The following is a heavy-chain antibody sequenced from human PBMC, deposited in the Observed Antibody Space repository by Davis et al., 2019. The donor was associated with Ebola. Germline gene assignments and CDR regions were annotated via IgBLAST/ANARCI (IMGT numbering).Heavy chain of an antibody. V-gene: IGHV3-33*01. CDR3: ARSYDSSGYPSFDP. J-gene: IGHJ5*02. CDR2: IWYDGSNK. CDR1: GFTFSSYG. D-gene: IGHD3-22*01. Sequence: PGGSLRLSCAASGFTFSSYGMHWVRQAPGKGLEWVAVIWYDGSNKYYADSVKGRFTISRDNSKNTLYLQMNSLRAEDTAVYYCARSYDSSGYPSFDPWGQGTLATVSS.